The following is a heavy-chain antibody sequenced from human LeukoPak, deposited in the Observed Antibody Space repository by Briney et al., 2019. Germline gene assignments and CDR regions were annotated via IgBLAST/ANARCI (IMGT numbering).Heavy chain of an antibody. D-gene: IGHD2-15*01. J-gene: IGHJ4*02. CDR1: GFTVSSNY. CDR2: ISGSGRNT. V-gene: IGHV3-23*01. CDR3: ARSTCNGDSCNSFDY. Sequence: GGSLRLSCAASGFTVSSNYMSWVRQAPGKGLEWVSTISGSGRNTYYADSVKGRFTISRDNSKNTLYLQMDSLRAEDTAVYYCARSTCNGDSCNSFDYWGQGTLVTVSS.